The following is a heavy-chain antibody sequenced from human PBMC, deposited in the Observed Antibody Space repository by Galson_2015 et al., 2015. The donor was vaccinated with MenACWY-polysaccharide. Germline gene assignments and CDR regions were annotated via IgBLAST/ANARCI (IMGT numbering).Heavy chain of an antibody. D-gene: IGHD6-6*01. J-gene: IGHJ4*02. CDR3: ARILEYSSSVGEFDY. V-gene: IGHV2-70*11. CDR2: IDWDDDK. CDR1: GFSLSTRGMC. Sequence: PALVKPTQTLTLTCTFSGFSLSTRGMCVSWIRQPPGKALEWLARIDWDDDKYYSTSLKTRLTISKDTSKTQVVLTMTNMDPVDTATYYCARILEYSSSVGEFDYWGQGTLVTVSS.